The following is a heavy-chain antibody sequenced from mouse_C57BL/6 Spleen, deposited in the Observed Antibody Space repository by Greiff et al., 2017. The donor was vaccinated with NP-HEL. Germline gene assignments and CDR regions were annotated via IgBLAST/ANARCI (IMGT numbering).Heavy chain of an antibody. D-gene: IGHD3-3*01. CDR1: GYTFTSYW. CDR3: AREGDGDWYFDV. J-gene: IGHJ1*03. CDR2: INPSNGRT. Sequence: QVQLKQPGTELVKPGASVKLSCKASGYTFTSYWMHWVKQRPGQGLEWIGNINPSNGRTNYNEKFKSKATLTVDKSSSTAYMQLSSLTSEDSAVYYCAREGDGDWYFDVWGTGTTVTVSS. V-gene: IGHV1-53*01.